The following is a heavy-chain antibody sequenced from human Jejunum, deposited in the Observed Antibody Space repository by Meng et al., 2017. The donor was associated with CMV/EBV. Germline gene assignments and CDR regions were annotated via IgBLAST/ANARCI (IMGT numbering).Heavy chain of an antibody. V-gene: IGHV1-18*01. CDR3: ARRSRNGYNSEIDY. J-gene: IGHJ4*02. D-gene: IGHD5-24*01. Sequence: GYTFTSVGISWVRQAPGQGVEWMGWIDTYKGDTNYLQKLQGRVTMTTDTSTTTAYMELRSLRSDDTAIYYCARRSRNGYNSEIDYWGQGTLVTVSS. CDR2: IDTYKGDT. CDR1: GYTFTSVG.